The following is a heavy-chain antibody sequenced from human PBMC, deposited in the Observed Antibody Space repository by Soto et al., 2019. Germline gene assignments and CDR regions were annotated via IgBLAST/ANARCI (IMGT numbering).Heavy chain of an antibody. Sequence: QVQLVESGGGVVEPGRSLRLSCAASGFTFSSYGMHWVRQAPGKGLEWVAVISYAGSNKYYAHSVKVRFTISRDNSKNALYLQMNSLRAEDTAVYYCAKSRSYYYYMDVWGKGTTVTVSS. J-gene: IGHJ6*03. CDR3: AKSRSYYYYMDV. V-gene: IGHV3-30*18. CDR1: GFTFSSYG. CDR2: ISYAGSNK.